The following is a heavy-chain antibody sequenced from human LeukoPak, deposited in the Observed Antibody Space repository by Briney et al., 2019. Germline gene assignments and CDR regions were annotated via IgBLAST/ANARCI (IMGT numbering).Heavy chain of an antibody. V-gene: IGHV3-7*01. Sequence: GGSLRLSCAVSGINFRGYWMAWVRQAPGKGLEWVANMKQDGSEKYYVDSVKGRFTIFRDNAKNSLYLEMNSLRVEDTAVYYCARDLGHTGYDLYDYWGQGTLVTVSS. CDR2: MKQDGSEK. J-gene: IGHJ4*02. CDR1: GINFRGYW. D-gene: IGHD5-12*01. CDR3: ARDLGHTGYDLYDY.